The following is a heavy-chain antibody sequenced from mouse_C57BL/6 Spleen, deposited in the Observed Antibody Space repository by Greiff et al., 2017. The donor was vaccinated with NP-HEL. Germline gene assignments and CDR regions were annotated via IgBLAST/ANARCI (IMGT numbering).Heavy chain of an antibody. Sequence: EVKVVESGEGLVKPGGSLKLSCAASGFTFSSYAMSWVRQTPEKRLEWVAYISSGGDYIYYADTVKGRFTISRDNARNTLYLQMSSLKSEDTAMYYCTRDYGSYYFDYWGQGTTLTVSS. D-gene: IGHD1-1*01. CDR3: TRDYGSYYFDY. J-gene: IGHJ2*01. V-gene: IGHV5-9-1*02. CDR1: GFTFSSYA. CDR2: ISSGGDYI.